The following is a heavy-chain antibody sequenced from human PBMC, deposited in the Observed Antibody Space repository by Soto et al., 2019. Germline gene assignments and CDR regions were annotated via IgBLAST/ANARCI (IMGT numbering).Heavy chain of an antibody. V-gene: IGHV4-30-4*01. CDR3: ARDEATVTDYYYYGMDV. CDR2: IYYSGNT. CDR1: GESISSGDHY. Sequence: PSETLSLTCTVSGESISSGDHYWSWVRQSPGEGLEWIGFIYYSGNTYYNPSLKSRVSMSVDTSKNQFSLKLSSVTAADTAVYYCARDEATVTDYYYYGMDVWGQGTTVTVSS. D-gene: IGHD4-4*01. J-gene: IGHJ6*02.